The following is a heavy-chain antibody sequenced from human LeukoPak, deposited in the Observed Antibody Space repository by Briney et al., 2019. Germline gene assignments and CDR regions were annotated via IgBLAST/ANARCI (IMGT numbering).Heavy chain of an antibody. V-gene: IGHV4-59*08. CDR1: GASISNYY. Sequence: SETLFLTCTVSGASISNYYWSWIRQSPGKGLEWIGYMLYSGSTNQNPSLRSRVTISVDTPKNQVSLKLSSVTAADTAVYYCARSDIWGSYRFLDYWGQGALVTVSS. CDR2: MLYSGST. J-gene: IGHJ4*02. D-gene: IGHD3-16*02. CDR3: ARSDIWGSYRFLDY.